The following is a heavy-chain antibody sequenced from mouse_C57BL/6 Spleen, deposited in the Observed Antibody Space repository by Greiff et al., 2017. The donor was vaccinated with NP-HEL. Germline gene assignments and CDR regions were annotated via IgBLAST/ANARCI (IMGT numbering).Heavy chain of an antibody. D-gene: IGHD2-1*01. V-gene: IGHV1-64*01. CDR2: IHPNSGST. Sequence: VQLQQPGAELVKPGASVKLSCKASGYTFTSYWLHWVKQRPGPGLEWIGMIHPNSGSTNYNEKFKSKAKLTVDKSSSTAYMQLSSLTSEDSAVYYCARSTGGYFDVWGTGTTVTVSS. J-gene: IGHJ1*03. CDR3: ARSTGGYFDV. CDR1: GYTFTSYW.